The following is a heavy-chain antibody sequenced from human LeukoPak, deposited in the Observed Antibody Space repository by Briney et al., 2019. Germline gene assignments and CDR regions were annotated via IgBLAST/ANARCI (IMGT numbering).Heavy chain of an antibody. CDR1: GFTFSSYW. Sequence: GGSLRLSCAASGFTFSSYWMHWVRQGPGKGLGGVSRINSDGSNTNYADSVKGRFTISRNNAKNTLYLQMNSLRAEDTAVYYCVRELRGVGGTKFDSWGQGTLATVSS. CDR2: INSDGSNT. CDR3: VRELRGVGGTKFDS. J-gene: IGHJ5*01. V-gene: IGHV3-74*01. D-gene: IGHD1-26*01.